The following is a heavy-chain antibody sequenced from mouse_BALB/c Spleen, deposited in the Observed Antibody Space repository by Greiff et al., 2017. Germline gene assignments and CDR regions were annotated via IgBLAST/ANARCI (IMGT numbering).Heavy chain of an antibody. CDR3: GGLGRNYAMDY. CDR1: GFSLTSYG. Sequence: VQLQQSGPGLVQPSQSLSITCTVSGFSLTSYGVHWVRQSPGKGLEWLGVIWSGGSTDYNAAFISRLSISKDNSKSQVFFKMNSLQADDTAIYYCGGLGRNYAMDYWGQGTSVTVSS. D-gene: IGHD4-1*01. V-gene: IGHV2-4-1*01. CDR2: IWSGGST. J-gene: IGHJ4*01.